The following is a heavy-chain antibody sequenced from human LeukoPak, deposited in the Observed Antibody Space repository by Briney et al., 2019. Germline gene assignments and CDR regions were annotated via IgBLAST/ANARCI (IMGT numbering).Heavy chain of an antibody. CDR1: GGSMNNYY. J-gene: IGHJ5*02. Sequence: PSETLSLTCTVSGGSMNNYYWSRIRQAPGKGLEWIGYISDSGSTNYNPSLRSRVTISVDTSKNQFSLKLSSVTAADTALYYCARYDYGDCWFDPWGQGTLVTVSS. CDR3: ARYDYGDCWFDP. CDR2: ISDSGST. D-gene: IGHD4-17*01. V-gene: IGHV4-59*01.